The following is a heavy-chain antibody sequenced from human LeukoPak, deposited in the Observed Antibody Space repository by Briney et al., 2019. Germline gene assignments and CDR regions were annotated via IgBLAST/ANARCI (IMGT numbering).Heavy chain of an antibody. Sequence: GGSLRLSCAASGFTFSVYTMTWVRQAPGKGLEWVSSISSSSGYIYYADSVKGRFTISRDNSKNTLYLQMNSLRAEDTAVYYCAKDKIQLWLLNGRMPWFDPWGQGTLVTVSS. J-gene: IGHJ5*02. CDR2: ISSSSGYI. V-gene: IGHV3-21*01. CDR1: GFTFSVYT. CDR3: AKDKIQLWLLNGRMPWFDP. D-gene: IGHD5-18*01.